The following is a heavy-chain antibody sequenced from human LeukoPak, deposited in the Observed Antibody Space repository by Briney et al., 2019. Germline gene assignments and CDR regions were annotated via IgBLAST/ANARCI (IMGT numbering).Heavy chain of an antibody. V-gene: IGHV5-51*01. D-gene: IGHD5-18*01. Sequence: GESLKISCKASKYNFANYWIGWVRQMPGKGLEYMGLIYPGDFDTRYSPSFQGQVTISADKSTTTAFLQWSGLKASDTAIYYCARSVGYPYEAFDMWGQGTLVTVSS. CDR2: IYPGDFDT. CDR1: KYNFANYW. CDR3: ARSVGYPYEAFDM. J-gene: IGHJ3*02.